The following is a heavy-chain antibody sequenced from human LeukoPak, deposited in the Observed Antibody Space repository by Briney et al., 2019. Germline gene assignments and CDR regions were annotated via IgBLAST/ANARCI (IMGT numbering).Heavy chain of an antibody. CDR2: ISGYNGNA. Sequence: ASVKVSCKASSYSFNRYGISWVRQAPGQGLEWMGWISGYNGNANYAQKFLGRVSMTADTSTSTAYMELRSLTSDDTAVYYCARSGRGTYYYFDLWGQGTLVTVSS. J-gene: IGHJ4*02. CDR1: SYSFNRYG. CDR3: ARSGRGTYYYFDL. D-gene: IGHD5-12*01. V-gene: IGHV1-18*01.